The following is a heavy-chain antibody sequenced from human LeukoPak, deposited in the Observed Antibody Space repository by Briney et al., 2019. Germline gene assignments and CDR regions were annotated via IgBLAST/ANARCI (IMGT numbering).Heavy chain of an antibody. CDR3: ARGWYYGSGADY. CDR2: ISWNSGSI. V-gene: IGHV3-9*01. J-gene: IGHJ4*02. CDR1: GFTFDDYA. D-gene: IGHD3-10*01. Sequence: GGSLRLSCAASGFTFDDYAMHWVRQAPGKGLEWVSGISWNSGSIGYADSVKGRFTISRDNAKNSLYLQMNSLRAEDTALYYCARGWYYGSGADYSGQGTLVTVSS.